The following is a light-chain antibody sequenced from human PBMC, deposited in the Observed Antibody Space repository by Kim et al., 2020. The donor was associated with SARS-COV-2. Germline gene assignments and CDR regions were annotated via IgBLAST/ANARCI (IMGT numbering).Light chain of an antibody. V-gene: IGLV6-57*04. CDR2: QDN. Sequence: NFMLTQPHSVSESPGKTVIISCTRSSGSIASNYVQWYQQRQGSAPTIVIHQDNQRPSGVPDRCSGSIDRSSNSASLTISGLKTEDEAEFYCQFYDSNNYVVFGGGTQLTVL. CDR1: SGSIASNY. CDR3: QFYDSNNYVV. J-gene: IGLJ2*01.